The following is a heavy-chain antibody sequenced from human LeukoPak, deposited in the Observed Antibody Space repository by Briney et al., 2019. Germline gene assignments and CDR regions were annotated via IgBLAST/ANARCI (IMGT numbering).Heavy chain of an antibody. CDR1: GYTFTDYY. J-gene: IGHJ4*02. CDR3: ARANFLYCSGSTCLFDY. V-gene: IGHV1-2*02. D-gene: IGHD2-15*01. CDR2: INPNDGDT. Sequence: ASVKVSCKASGYTFTDYYMHWVRQAPGQGFEWMGWINPNDGDTNYAQKFQGRVTMTRDTSISTARMEVSRLRSDDTAVYYSARANFLYCSGSTCLFDYWGQGTLVTVSS.